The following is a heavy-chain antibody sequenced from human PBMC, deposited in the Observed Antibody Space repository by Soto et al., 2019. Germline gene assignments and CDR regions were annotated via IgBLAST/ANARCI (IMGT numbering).Heavy chain of an antibody. Sequence: WTWIRQPPGKGLEWIGYIHSSGSTYYNPSLKSRVTISLDTSENQFSLNLSSMTAADTAVYYCAREDRNYYDRSGYFNWGQGTLVTVSS. V-gene: IGHV4-31*02. J-gene: IGHJ4*02. CDR2: IHSSGST. CDR3: AREDRNYYDRSGYFN. D-gene: IGHD3-22*01.